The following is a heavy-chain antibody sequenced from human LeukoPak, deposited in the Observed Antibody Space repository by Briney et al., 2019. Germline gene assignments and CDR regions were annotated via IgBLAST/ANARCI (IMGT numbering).Heavy chain of an antibody. D-gene: IGHD2-21*02. CDR2: ISRTGTAI. Sequence: PGGSLRLSPADSGFTLNSYTMNSVRPAPGKGVEWISYISRTGTAIYYADSVKGRFTISRDNAKNPLYLQMNSLRSDDTGLYFCARDLGSGDHGLLVWGQGTLLTVSS. V-gene: IGHV3-48*01. J-gene: IGHJ4*02. CDR1: GFTLNSYT. CDR3: ARDLGSGDHGLLV.